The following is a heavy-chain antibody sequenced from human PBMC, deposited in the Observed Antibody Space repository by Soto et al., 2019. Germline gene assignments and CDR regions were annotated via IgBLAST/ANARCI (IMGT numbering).Heavy chain of an antibody. D-gene: IGHD1-26*01. CDR2: ISAYNGNT. Sequence: QVQLVQSGTEVKKPGASVKVSCKASGYTFTSYGISWVRQAPGQGLEWMGWISAYNGNTNYAQKLQGRVTMTTDTSTSTAYMELRSLRSDDTAVYYCARDRFDVGATNWFDPWGQGTLVTVSS. CDR1: GYTFTSYG. J-gene: IGHJ5*02. CDR3: ARDRFDVGATNWFDP. V-gene: IGHV1-18*01.